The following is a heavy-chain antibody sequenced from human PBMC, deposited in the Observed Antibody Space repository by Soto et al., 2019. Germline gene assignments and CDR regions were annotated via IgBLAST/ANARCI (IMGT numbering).Heavy chain of an antibody. CDR1: GDSVSSNNAA. CDR2: TYYRSKWYN. Sequence: SQTLSLTCVISGDSVSSNNAAWNWIRQSPSRGLEWLGRTYYRSKWYNDYAVSVKSRIDINPDTSKNKFSLQLNSVSPEDTAMYYCARESYGSGSYDGMDVWGQGTTVTVSS. V-gene: IGHV6-1*01. D-gene: IGHD3-10*01. CDR3: ARESYGSGSYDGMDV. J-gene: IGHJ6*02.